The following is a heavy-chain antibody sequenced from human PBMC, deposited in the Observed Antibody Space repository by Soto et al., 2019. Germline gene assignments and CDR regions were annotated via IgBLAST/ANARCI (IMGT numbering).Heavy chain of an antibody. Sequence: EVQLLESGGGLVQPGGSLRLSCAASGFTFSSYAMTWVRQAPGRGLEWVSAISGSTGSTHYADSVKGRSIISRDNSKNTLYLQMNSLRAEDTAVYYCAKDPARLGELSLYLDYWGQGTLVTVSS. V-gene: IGHV3-23*01. J-gene: IGHJ4*02. CDR1: GFTFSSYA. CDR2: ISGSTGST. CDR3: AKDPARLGELSLYLDY. D-gene: IGHD3-16*02.